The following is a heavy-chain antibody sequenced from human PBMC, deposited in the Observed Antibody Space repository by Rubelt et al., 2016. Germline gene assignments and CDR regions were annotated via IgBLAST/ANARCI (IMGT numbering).Heavy chain of an antibody. J-gene: IGHJ3*01. D-gene: IGHD3-22*01. CDR3: ARVGTFYFDTDL. CDR2: ISYSGST. V-gene: IGHV4-30-4*07. Sequence: SLTCAVSGGSISSGGYAWSWIRQAPGKGLEWIGYISYSGSTYYNPSLKSRVILSVDTSKNQFSLKLNSVTAADTAVYYCARVGTFYFDTDLWGLGTMVTVSS. CDR1: GGSISSGGYA.